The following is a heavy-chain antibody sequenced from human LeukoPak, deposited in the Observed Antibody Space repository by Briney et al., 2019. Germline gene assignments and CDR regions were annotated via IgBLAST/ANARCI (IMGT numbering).Heavy chain of an antibody. J-gene: IGHJ4*02. CDR1: GGSICSSNW. D-gene: IGHD6-13*01. CDR2: IYHSGST. Sequence: SEALSLTCAVSGGSICSSNWWSWVRQPPGKGLEWIGEIYHSGSTNYNPSLKSRVTISVDTSKNQFSLKLSSVTAADTAVYYCARVIEEQQLRVFDYWGQGTLVTVSS. CDR3: ARVIEEQQLRVFDY. V-gene: IGHV4-4*02.